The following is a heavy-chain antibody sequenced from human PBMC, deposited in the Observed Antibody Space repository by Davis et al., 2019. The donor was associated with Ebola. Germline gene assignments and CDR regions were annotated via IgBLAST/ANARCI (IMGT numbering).Heavy chain of an antibody. CDR2: IWYDGSNK. J-gene: IGHJ4*02. D-gene: IGHD1-26*01. CDR1: GFTFSSYG. V-gene: IGHV3-30*02. Sequence: GESLKISCAASGFTFSSYGMHWVRQAPGKGLEWVAVIWYDGSNKYYADSVKGRFTISRDNSKNTLYLQMNSLRTEDTAVYYCAKDLGIVGSSDLFDYWGQGILVTVSS. CDR3: AKDLGIVGSSDLFDY.